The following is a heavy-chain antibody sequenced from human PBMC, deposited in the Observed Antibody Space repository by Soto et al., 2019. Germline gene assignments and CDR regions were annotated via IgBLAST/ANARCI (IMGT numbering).Heavy chain of an antibody. CDR2: ISATGGSA. CDR1: GFTFNYYA. J-gene: IGHJ3*01. CDR3: GKDPNGDYVGGFEF. V-gene: IGHV3-23*01. D-gene: IGHD2-21*02. Sequence: GGSLRLSCAASGFTFNYYAMSWVRQAPGKGLEWVSGISATGGSAYYADSVKGRFTISRDNSKNTLSLQMNSLRAEDTAVYYCGKDPNGDYVGGFEFWGQGTMVTVSS.